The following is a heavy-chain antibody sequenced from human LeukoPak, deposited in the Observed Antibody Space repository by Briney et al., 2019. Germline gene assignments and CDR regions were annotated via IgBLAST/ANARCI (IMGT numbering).Heavy chain of an antibody. CDR2: IVVASGNT. V-gene: IGHV1-58*02. D-gene: IGHD5-24*01. CDR3: AAAPIEMQQRGFDY. J-gene: IGHJ4*02. Sequence: SVKVSCKAFGFTFTNSAMQWVRQARGQRLEWIGWIVVASGNTKYAQKFQERVTITRDMSTSTAYMELSSLRPEDTAVYYCAAAPIEMQQRGFDYWGQGTLVTVSS. CDR1: GFTFTNSA.